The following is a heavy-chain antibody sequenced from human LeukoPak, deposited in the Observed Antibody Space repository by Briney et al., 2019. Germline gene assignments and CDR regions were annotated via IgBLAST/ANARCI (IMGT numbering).Heavy chain of an antibody. V-gene: IGHV4-59*08. CDR3: ARADKTTVVTPGDY. CDR1: GGSISSYY. J-gene: IGHJ4*02. CDR2: IYYSGST. Sequence: SETLSLTCTVSGGSISSYYWSWIRQPPGKGLEWIGYIYYSGSTNYNPSLKSRVTISVDTSKNQFSLKLSSVTAADTAVYYCARADKTTVVTPGDYWGQGTLVTVSS. D-gene: IGHD4-23*01.